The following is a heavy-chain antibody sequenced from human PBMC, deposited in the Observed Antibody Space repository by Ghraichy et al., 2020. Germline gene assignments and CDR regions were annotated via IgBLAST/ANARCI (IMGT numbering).Heavy chain of an antibody. J-gene: IGHJ6*03. CDR2: INHSGST. Sequence: SQTLSLTCAVYGGSFSGYYWSWIRQPPGKGLEWIGEINHSGSTNYNPSLKSRVTISVDTSKNQFSLKLSSVTAADTAVYYCARGRSPGIAVVPVMDYYMDVWGKGTTVTVSS. D-gene: IGHD6-19*01. V-gene: IGHV4-34*01. CDR1: GGSFSGYY. CDR3: ARGRSPGIAVVPVMDYYMDV.